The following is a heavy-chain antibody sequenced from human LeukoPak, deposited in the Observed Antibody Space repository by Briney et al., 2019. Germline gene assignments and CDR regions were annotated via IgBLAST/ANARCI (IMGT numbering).Heavy chain of an antibody. CDR1: GGSISSYY. Sequence: PSETLSLTGTVSGGSISSYYWSWIRQPPGKGLEWIGYIYYSGSTNYNPSLKSRVTISVDTSKNQFSLKLSSVTAADTAVYYCARCYGDYVSWFDPWGQGTLVTVSS. V-gene: IGHV4-59*01. J-gene: IGHJ5*02. D-gene: IGHD4-17*01. CDR3: ARCYGDYVSWFDP. CDR2: IYYSGST.